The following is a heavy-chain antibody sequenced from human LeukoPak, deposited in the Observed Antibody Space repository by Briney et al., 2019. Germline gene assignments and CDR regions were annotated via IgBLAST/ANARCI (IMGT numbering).Heavy chain of an antibody. CDR3: ARSGGRLLNCYFDY. D-gene: IGHD1-14*01. J-gene: IGHJ4*02. CDR2: ISSTSSVI. V-gene: IGHV3-21*01. CDR1: EFTFRSYT. Sequence: KAGGSLRLSCAASEFTFRSYTMNWVRQAPGKGLEWISSISSTSSVIYYADSLKGRFTVSRDNAKNSLYLQMNSLRVDDTAVYYCARSGGRLLNCYFDYWGQGTLVTV.